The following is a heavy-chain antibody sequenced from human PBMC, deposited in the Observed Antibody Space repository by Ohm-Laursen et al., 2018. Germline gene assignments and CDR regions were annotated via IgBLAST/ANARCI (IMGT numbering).Heavy chain of an antibody. J-gene: IGHJ3*02. CDR3: AKGYELVWEVTMIVVNDAFDI. V-gene: IGHV3-53*01. D-gene: IGHD3-22*01. CDR1: GFTVSSNY. CDR2: IYSGGST. Sequence: GSLRLSCAASGFTVSSNYMSWVRQAPGKGLEWVSVIYSGGSTYYADSVKGRFTISRDTSKNTLYLQMNSLRAEDTAVYYCAKGYELVWEVTMIVVNDAFDIWGQGTMVTVSS.